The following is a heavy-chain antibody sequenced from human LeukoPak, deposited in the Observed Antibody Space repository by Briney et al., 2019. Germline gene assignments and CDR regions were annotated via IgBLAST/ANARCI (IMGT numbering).Heavy chain of an antibody. D-gene: IGHD3-10*01. V-gene: IGHV3-73*01. J-gene: IGHJ5*02. CDR2: IRSKANSYAT. CDR3: AREYNSGSYVWFDP. Sequence: GGSLKLSCAASGFTFSGSAMHWVRQASGKGLEWVGRIRSKANSYATAYAASVKGRFTISRDDSKNTAYLQMNSLKTEDTAVYYCAREYNSGSYVWFDPWGQGTLVTVSS. CDR1: GFTFSGSA.